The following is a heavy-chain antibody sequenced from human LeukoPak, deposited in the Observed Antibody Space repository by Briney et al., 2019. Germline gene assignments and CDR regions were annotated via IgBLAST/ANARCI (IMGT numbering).Heavy chain of an antibody. CDR2: ISGDGGST. CDR3: AKGGTVITGGFIDY. CDR1: GFTFDDYA. J-gene: IGHJ4*02. Sequence: GGPLRLSCAASGFTFDDYAMHWVRQTPGKGLEWVSFISGDGGSTYHVDSVKGRFTISRDNSKNSLHLQMNSLRTEDTALYYCAKGGTVITGGFIDYWGQGTLVTVSS. V-gene: IGHV3-43*02. D-gene: IGHD3-22*01.